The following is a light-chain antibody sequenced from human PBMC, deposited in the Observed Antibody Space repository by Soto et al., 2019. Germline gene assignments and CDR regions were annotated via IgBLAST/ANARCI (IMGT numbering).Light chain of an antibody. V-gene: IGLV2-14*01. J-gene: IGLJ1*01. Sequence: QSALTQPASVSGSPGQSITISCTGTSSDVGGYNYVSWYQQHPGKAPKLMIYGVSNRPSGVSNRFSGSKSGNTASLTISGLQAEDEADYYCCSYTSSSTLYVFGTGTKLTVL. CDR1: SSDVGGYNY. CDR2: GVS. CDR3: CSYTSSSTLYV.